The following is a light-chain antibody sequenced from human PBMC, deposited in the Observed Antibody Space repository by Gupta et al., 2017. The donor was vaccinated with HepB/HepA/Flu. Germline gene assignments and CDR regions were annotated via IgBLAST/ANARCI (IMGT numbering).Light chain of an antibody. J-gene: IGLJ2*01. CDR2: DDS. CDR3: QVWDSRSEVV. CDR1: NIGTKS. Sequence: SYVLTQPPSVSVAPGKTARITCGANNIGTKSVHWYQQRPGQAPVLVVYDDSDRPSGIPERFSGSISGTTATLTISRVEAGDEADYVCQVWDSRSEVVFGGGTKLTVL. V-gene: IGLV3-21*03.